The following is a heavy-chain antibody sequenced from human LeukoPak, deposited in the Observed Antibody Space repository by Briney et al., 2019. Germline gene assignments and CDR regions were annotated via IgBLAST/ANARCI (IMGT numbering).Heavy chain of an antibody. CDR2: INPNSGGT. CDR1: GYTFTGYY. CDR3: ARVTSPIIVVPAAMALGY. J-gene: IGHJ4*02. D-gene: IGHD2-2*01. V-gene: IGHV1-2*02. Sequence: GASVKVSCKASGYTFTGYYMHWVRQAPGQGLEWMGWINPNSGGTNYAQKFQGRVTMTRDTSISTAYMELSRLRSDDTAVYYCARVTSPIIVVPAAMALGYWGQGTLVTVSS.